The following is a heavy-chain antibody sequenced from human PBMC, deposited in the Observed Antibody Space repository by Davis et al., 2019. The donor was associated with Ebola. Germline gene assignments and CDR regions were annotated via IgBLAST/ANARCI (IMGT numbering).Heavy chain of an antibody. CDR2: ITAYNGNT. V-gene: IGHV1-18*01. J-gene: IGHJ3*02. CDR1: GYTFTSYG. D-gene: IGHD4-23*01. CDR3: ARTVHGGTSSNDAFDI. Sequence: ASVKVSCKASGYTFTSYGMSWVRRPPGQGLEWVGWITAYNGNTNYAQNFKGRVTMTTDTSTSTAYMELRRLTSDDTAVYYCARTVHGGTSSNDAFDIWGQGTRVTVSS.